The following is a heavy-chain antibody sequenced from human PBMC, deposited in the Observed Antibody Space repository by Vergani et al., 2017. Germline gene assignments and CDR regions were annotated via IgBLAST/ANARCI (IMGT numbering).Heavy chain of an antibody. V-gene: IGHV3-73*01. CDR2: IRSKANSYAT. CDR3: TRHDRQGSGSYGIDY. CDR1: GFTFSNAW. Sequence: EVQLVESGGGLVKPGGSLRLSCAASGFTFSNAWMSWVRQASGKGLEWVGRIRSKANSYATAYAASVKGRFTISRDDSKNTAYLQMNSLKTEDTAVYYCTRHDRQGSGSYGIDYWGQGTLVTVSS. J-gene: IGHJ4*02. D-gene: IGHD3-10*01.